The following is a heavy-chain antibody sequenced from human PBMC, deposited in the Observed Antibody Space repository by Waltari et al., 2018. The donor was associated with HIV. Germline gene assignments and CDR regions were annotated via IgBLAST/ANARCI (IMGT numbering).Heavy chain of an antibody. V-gene: IGHV4-39*01. J-gene: IGHJ2*01. CDR1: GGPVSSSSYF. CDR2: IYYTGRA. Sequence: QLQLQESGPGLVKPSETLSLTCAVSGGPVSSSSYFWGWIRQPPGKGLEWVGRIYYTGRAYYNPSLKSRVTISVDTSKNQFSLKVTSVTAADTAVYYCARHALRVGAAYWNFDLWGRGTLVTVSS. D-gene: IGHD1-26*01. CDR3: ARHALRVGAAYWNFDL.